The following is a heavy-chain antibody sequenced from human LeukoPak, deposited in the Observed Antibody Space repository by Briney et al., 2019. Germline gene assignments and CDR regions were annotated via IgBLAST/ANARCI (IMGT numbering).Heavy chain of an antibody. CDR2: IYTSGST. V-gene: IGHV4-4*07. J-gene: IGHJ4*02. D-gene: IGHD6-19*01. Sequence: SETLSLTCTVPGGSISSYYWSWIRQPAGKGLEWIGRIYTSGSTNYNPSLKSRVTMSVDTSKNQFSLKLSSVTAADTAVYYCARVSYSSGWADFDYWGQGTLVTVSS. CDR1: GGSISSYY. CDR3: ARVSYSSGWADFDY.